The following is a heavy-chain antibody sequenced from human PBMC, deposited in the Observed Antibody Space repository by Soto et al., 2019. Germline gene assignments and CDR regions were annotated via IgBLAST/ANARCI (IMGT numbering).Heavy chain of an antibody. Sequence: SETLSLTCAVSGGSISSGGYYWSWIRQHPGKGLEWIGNIYYSGSTYYNPSLRSRVTISVDTSKDQFSLKLSSVTAADTAVYYCARIGYCIGSSCPFFDSWGQGTLVTVSS. D-gene: IGHD2-15*01. CDR1: GGSISSGGYY. V-gene: IGHV4-31*11. J-gene: IGHJ4*02. CDR2: IYYSGST. CDR3: ARIGYCIGSSCPFFDS.